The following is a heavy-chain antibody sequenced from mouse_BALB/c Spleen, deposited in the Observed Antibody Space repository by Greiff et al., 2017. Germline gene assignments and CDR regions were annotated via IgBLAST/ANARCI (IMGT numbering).Heavy chain of an antibody. J-gene: IGHJ4*01. Sequence: EVQLQQSGPGLVKPSQSLSLTCTVTGYSITSDYAWNWIRQFPGNKLEWMGYISYSGSTSYNPSLKSRISITRDTSKNQFFLQLNSVTTEDTATYYCARGDRYDGAMDYWGQGTSVTVSS. CDR2: ISYSGST. CDR3: ARGDRYDGAMDY. V-gene: IGHV3-2*02. D-gene: IGHD2-14*01. CDR1: GYSITSDYA.